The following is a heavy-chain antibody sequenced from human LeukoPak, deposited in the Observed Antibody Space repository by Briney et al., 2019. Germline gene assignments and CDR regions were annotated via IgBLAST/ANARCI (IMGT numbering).Heavy chain of an antibody. CDR3: ARDPSGSGWRNFDY. D-gene: IGHD6-19*01. CDR1: GGSISSSNW. CDR2: IYHSGST. J-gene: IGHJ4*02. V-gene: IGHV4-4*02. Sequence: SETLSLTCAVSGGSISSSNWWSWVRQPPGKGLEWIGEIYHSGSTNCNPSLKSRVTISVDKSKNQFSLKLSSVTAADTAVYYCARDPSGSGWRNFDYWGQGTLVTVSS.